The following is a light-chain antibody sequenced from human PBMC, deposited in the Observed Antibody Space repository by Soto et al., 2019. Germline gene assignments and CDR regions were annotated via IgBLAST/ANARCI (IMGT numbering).Light chain of an antibody. J-gene: IGKJ1*01. CDR1: QGISND. CDR3: QKYNSAPRT. Sequence: DIPMTQSPSSLSASVGDRVTITCRASQGISNDLAWYQQKPGKVPKLLIYAASTLQSGVPSRFSGSGSGTDFTLTISSRQPEDVATDYCQKYNSAPRTFGQWTKVEIK. CDR2: AAS. V-gene: IGKV1-27*01.